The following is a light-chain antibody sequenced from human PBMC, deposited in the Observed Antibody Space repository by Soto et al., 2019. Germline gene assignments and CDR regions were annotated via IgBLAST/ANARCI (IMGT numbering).Light chain of an antibody. J-gene: IGKJ4*01. CDR2: GAS. Sequence: EIEMTQSPATLSVSPGERATLSCRASQSVSSNLAWYQQKPGQAPRLLIHGASTRATGIPARFSGSGSGTEFTLTISSLQSEDLAVYYCQQYYNWPPLTFGGGTKVEIK. CDR1: QSVSSN. CDR3: QQYYNWPPLT. V-gene: IGKV3-15*01.